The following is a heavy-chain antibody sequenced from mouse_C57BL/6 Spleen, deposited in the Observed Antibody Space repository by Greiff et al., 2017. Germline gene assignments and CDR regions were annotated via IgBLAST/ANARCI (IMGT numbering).Heavy chain of an antibody. CDR2: IDPSDSYT. D-gene: IGHD2-5*01. V-gene: IGHV1-69*01. CDR1: GYTFTSYW. J-gene: IGHJ3*01. Sequence: QVQLKQPGAELVMPGASVKLSCKASGYTFTSYWMHWVKQRPGQGLEWIGEIDPSDSYTNYNQKFKGKSTLTVDKSSSTAYMQLSSLTSEDSAVYYCARSLYSNPFAYWGQGTLVTVSA. CDR3: ARSLYSNPFAY.